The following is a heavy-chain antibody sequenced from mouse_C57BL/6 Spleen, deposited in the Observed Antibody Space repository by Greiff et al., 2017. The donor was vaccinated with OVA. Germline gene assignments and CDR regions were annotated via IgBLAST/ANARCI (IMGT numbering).Heavy chain of an antibody. CDR1: GYTFTSYW. Sequence: QVQLQQPGAELVKPGASVKLSCKASGYTFTSYWMQWVKQRPGQGLEWIGEIDPSDSYTNYNQKFKGKATLTVDTSSSAAYMQLSSLTSEDSAVYYCAILTGPYYFDYWGQGTTLTVSS. V-gene: IGHV1-50*01. D-gene: IGHD4-1*01. J-gene: IGHJ2*01. CDR2: IDPSDSYT. CDR3: AILTGPYYFDY.